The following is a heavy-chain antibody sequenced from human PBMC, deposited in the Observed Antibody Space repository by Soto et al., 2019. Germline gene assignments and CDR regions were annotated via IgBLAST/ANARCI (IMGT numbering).Heavy chain of an antibody. J-gene: IGHJ5*02. CDR3: ARDLGSGWYRRTWWFDP. Sequence: ASVKVSCKASGYTFTSYYMHWVRQAPGQGLEWMGIINPSGGSTSYAQKFQGRVTMTRDTSTSTVYMELSSLRSEDTAVYYGARDLGSGWYRRTWWFDPWGQGTLVTVSS. D-gene: IGHD6-19*01. CDR2: INPSGGST. CDR1: GYTFTSYY. V-gene: IGHV1-46*03.